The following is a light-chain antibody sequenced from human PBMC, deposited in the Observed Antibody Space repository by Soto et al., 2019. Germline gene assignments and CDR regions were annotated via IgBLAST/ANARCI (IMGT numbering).Light chain of an antibody. V-gene: IGLV1-40*01. CDR2: ANN. CDR3: AAWDDSLNVHYV. J-gene: IGLJ1*01. Sequence: QTVVTQPPSVSGAPGQRVTISCTGSSSNIGAVYDVHWYQQLPGTAPKLLIYANNNRPSGVPDRFSGSKSGTSASLAISGLQSEDEADYYCAAWDDSLNVHYVFGTGTQLTVL. CDR1: SSNIGAVYD.